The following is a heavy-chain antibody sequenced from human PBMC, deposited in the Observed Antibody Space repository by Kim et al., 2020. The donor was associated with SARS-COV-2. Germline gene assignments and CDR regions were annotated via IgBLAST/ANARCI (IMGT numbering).Heavy chain of an antibody. CDR3: ARGRRSDWLSYYYYGMDV. D-gene: IGHD3-9*01. CDR2: INHSGST. Sequence: SETLSLTCAVYGGSFSGYYWSWIRQPPGKGLEWIGEINHSGSTNYNPSLKSRVTISVDTSKNQFSLKLSSVTAADTAVYYCARGRRSDWLSYYYYGMDVWGQGTTVTVSS. V-gene: IGHV4-34*01. J-gene: IGHJ6*02. CDR1: GGSFSGYY.